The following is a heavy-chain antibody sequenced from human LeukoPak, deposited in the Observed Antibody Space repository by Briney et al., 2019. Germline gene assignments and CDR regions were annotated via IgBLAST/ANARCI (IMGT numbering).Heavy chain of an antibody. V-gene: IGHV1-8*03. J-gene: IGHJ3*02. Sequence: GASVKVSCKASGYTFTSYDINWVRQATGQGLEWMGWMNPNSGNTGYAQKFQGRVTVTRNTSISTAYMELSSLRSEDTAVYYCARGIRQWLRLGGDDAFDIWGQGTMVTVSS. CDR2: MNPNSGNT. D-gene: IGHD5-12*01. CDR3: ARGIRQWLRLGGDDAFDI. CDR1: GYTFTSYD.